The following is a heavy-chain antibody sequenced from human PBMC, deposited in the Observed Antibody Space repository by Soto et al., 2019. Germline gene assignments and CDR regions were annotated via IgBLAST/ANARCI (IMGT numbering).Heavy chain of an antibody. CDR1: GFTFSSYA. CDR2: ISGSGGST. V-gene: IGHV3-23*01. J-gene: IGHJ4*02. Sequence: GGSLRLSCAASGFTFSSYAMSWVRQAPGKGKEWVSAISGSGGSTYYADPVKGRFTISRDNSKNTLYLQMNSLRAEEKAVYYCAKDDLAGGTTWASCYDYWGQGTLVTVSS. CDR3: AKDDLAGGTTWASCYDY. D-gene: IGHD2-2*01.